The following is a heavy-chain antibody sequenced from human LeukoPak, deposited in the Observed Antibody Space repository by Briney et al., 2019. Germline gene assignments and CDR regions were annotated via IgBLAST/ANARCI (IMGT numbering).Heavy chain of an antibody. D-gene: IGHD1-26*01. CDR3: ARVSSGSYFGYYYYYMDV. CDR1: GFTFSNYI. CDR2: ISGSSSYI. J-gene: IGHJ6*03. Sequence: GGSLRLSCAASGFTFSNYIINWVRQAPGKGLEWVSSISGSSSYINYADSVKGRFTISRDNAKNTLYLQMNSLRAEDTAVYYCARVSSGSYFGYYYYYMDVWGKGTTVIVSS. V-gene: IGHV3-21*01.